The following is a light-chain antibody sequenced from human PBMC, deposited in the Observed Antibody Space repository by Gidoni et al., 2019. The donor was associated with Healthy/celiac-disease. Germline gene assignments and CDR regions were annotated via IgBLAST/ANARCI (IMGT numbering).Light chain of an antibody. CDR1: SSDVGGYNY. V-gene: IGLV2-14*01. CDR3: SSYTSSSYLYV. CDR2: EVS. J-gene: IGLJ1*01. Sequence: SALHQPASGSGSPGQSITISCTGPSSDVGGYNYVSWYQQHPGKAPNLMIYEVSNRPSGVSNRFSGSKSGNTASLTIAGLQAEDEADYYCSSYTSSSYLYVFGTGTKVTVL.